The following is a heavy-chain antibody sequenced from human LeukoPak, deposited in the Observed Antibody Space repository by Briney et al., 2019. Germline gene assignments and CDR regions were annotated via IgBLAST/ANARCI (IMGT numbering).Heavy chain of an antibody. Sequence: SQTLPHTCTVCGGSISSGGYYWSWIRQHPGKGLEWIGYIYYSGGTYYKPSLKSRVTISVDTSKNHFSLKLNSVTAADTAVYYCARDYVESNYWYFDLWGRGSLVTVSS. V-gene: IGHV4-31*03. CDR1: GGSISSGGYY. J-gene: IGHJ2*01. CDR2: IYYSGGT. D-gene: IGHD3-16*01. CDR3: ARDYVESNYWYFDL.